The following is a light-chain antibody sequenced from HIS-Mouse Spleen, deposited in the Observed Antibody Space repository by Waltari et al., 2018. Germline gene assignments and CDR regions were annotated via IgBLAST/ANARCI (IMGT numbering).Light chain of an antibody. J-gene: IGLJ1*01. CDR2: DVS. CDR1: SSAGRLYTH. V-gene: IGLV2-14*03. Sequence: QSALPQPASVSGSPGRSITIPCPGTSSAGRLYTHVSWYQQHPAKAPKLMSYDVSNRPSGVSNRFSGSKSGNTASLTISGLQAEDEADYYCSSYTSSSTYVFGTGTKVTVL. CDR3: SSYTSSSTYV.